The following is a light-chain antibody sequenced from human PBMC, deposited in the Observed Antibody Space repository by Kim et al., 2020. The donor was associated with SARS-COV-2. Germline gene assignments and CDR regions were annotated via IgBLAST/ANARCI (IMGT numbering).Light chain of an antibody. Sequence: SVGDRVTITCRSSQSISSYLNWYQQKPGKAPKLLIYAASSLQSGVPSRFSGSGSGTDFTLTISSLQPEDFATYYCQQSYSTPLITFGQGTRLEIK. CDR2: AAS. J-gene: IGKJ5*01. V-gene: IGKV1-39*01. CDR3: QQSYSTPLIT. CDR1: QSISSY.